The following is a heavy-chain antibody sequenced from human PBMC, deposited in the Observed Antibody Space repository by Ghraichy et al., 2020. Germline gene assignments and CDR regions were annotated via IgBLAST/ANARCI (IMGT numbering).Heavy chain of an antibody. D-gene: IGHD3-16*02. Sequence: ASVKVSCKASGYTVTRYDINWVRQATGQGLEWMGWMNPNSGNTGYAQKFQGRVTMTRNTSISTAYMELSSLRSEDTAVYYCARGGAHIYVWGSYRYGRWFDTWGQGNLVTGSS. CDR2: MNPNSGNT. CDR3: ARGGAHIYVWGSYRYGRWFDT. J-gene: IGHJ5*02. V-gene: IGHV1-8*01. CDR1: GYTVTRYD.